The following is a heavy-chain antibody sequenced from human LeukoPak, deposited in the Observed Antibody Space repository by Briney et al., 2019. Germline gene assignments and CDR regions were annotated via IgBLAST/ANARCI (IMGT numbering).Heavy chain of an antibody. J-gene: IGHJ5*02. CDR2: MNPNSGNT. CDR3: ARGALPGRYRANWFDP. D-gene: IGHD5-18*01. V-gene: IGHV1-8*03. CDR1: GYTFTSYD. Sequence: ASVKVSCKASGYTFTSYDINWVRQATGQGLEWMGWMNPNSGNTGYAQKFQGRVTITRNTSISTAYMELSSLRSEDTAVYYCARGALPGRYRANWFDPWGQGTLVTVSS.